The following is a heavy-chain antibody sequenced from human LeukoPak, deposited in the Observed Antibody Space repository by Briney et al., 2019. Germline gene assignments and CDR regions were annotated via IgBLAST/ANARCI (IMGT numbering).Heavy chain of an antibody. CDR3: ASPYGTNGFDI. J-gene: IGHJ3*02. Sequence: GGSLRLSCAGSGFIVSSNYMSWVRQAPGKGLEWISVIYSGGSKNYADSVKGRFTISRDNSENTVYLQMRSLRAEDTAVYYCASPYGTNGFDIWGQGTMVTVSS. CDR1: GFIVSSNY. CDR2: IYSGGSK. V-gene: IGHV3-66*01. D-gene: IGHD1/OR15-1a*01.